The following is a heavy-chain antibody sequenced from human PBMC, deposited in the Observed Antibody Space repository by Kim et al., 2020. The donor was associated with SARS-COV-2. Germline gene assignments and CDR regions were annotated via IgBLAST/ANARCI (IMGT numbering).Heavy chain of an antibody. J-gene: IGHJ4*02. CDR3: TRVWYYDSSGYYPSDY. CDR1: GFTFGDYA. D-gene: IGHD3-22*01. Sequence: GGSLRLSCTASGFTFGDYAMSWVRQAPGKGLEWVGFIRSKAYGGTTEYAASVKGRFTISRDDSKSIAYLQMNSLKTEDTAVYYCTRVWYYDSSGYYPSDYWGQGTLVTVSS. V-gene: IGHV3-49*04. CDR2: IRSKAYGGTT.